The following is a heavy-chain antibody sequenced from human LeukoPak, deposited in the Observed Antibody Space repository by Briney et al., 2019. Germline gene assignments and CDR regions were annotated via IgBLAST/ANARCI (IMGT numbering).Heavy chain of an antibody. CDR2: INHSGST. CDR3: AREANIAAAIVWFDP. D-gene: IGHD6-13*01. Sequence: KPSETLSLTCAVYGGSFSGYYWNWIRQPPGKGLEWIGEINHSGSTNYNPSLKSRVTISIDTSKNQSSLKLSSVTAADTAVYYCAREANIAAAIVWFDPWGQGTLVTVSS. J-gene: IGHJ5*02. V-gene: IGHV4-34*01. CDR1: GGSFSGYY.